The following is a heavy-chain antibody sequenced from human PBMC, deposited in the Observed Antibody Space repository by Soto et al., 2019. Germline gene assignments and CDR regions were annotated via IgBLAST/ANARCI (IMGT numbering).Heavy chain of an antibody. CDR3: ARGRRAAAGTANAFDI. Sequence: ASVKVSCKASGYTFTSNDINWVRQATGQGLEWMGWMNPSNGNTGYSQKFQGRVTMTRDTSTSTVYMELSSLRSEDTAVYYCARGRRAAAGTANAFDIWGQGTMVTVSS. D-gene: IGHD6-13*01. CDR1: GYTFTSND. CDR2: MNPSNGNT. V-gene: IGHV1-8*01. J-gene: IGHJ3*02.